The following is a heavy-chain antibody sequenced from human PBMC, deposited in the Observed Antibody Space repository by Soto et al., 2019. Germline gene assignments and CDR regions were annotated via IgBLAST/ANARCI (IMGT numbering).Heavy chain of an antibody. J-gene: IGHJ4*02. CDR2: INHSGST. Sequence: PSETLSLTCAVYGGSFSGYYWSWIRQPPGKGLEWIGEINHSGSTNYNPSLKSRVTISVGTSKNQFSLKLSSVTAADTAVYYCTRAGLWFGEADYWGQGTLVTVSS. V-gene: IGHV4-34*01. D-gene: IGHD3-10*01. CDR1: GGSFSGYY. CDR3: TRAGLWFGEADY.